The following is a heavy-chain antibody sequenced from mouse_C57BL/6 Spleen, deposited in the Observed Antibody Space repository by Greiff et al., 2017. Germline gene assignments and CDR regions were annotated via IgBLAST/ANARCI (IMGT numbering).Heavy chain of an antibody. CDR3: ARGGSFPYWYFDV. D-gene: IGHD1-1*01. J-gene: IGHJ1*03. CDR2: IYPRAGST. V-gene: IGHV1-85*01. CDR1: GYTFTSYD. Sequence: QVQLKESGPELVKPGASVKLSCKASGYTFTSYDINWVKQRPGQGLEWIGWIYPRAGSTKYNEKFKGKATLTVDTSSSTAYMELHSLTSEDSAVYFCARGGSFPYWYFDVWGTGTTVTVSS.